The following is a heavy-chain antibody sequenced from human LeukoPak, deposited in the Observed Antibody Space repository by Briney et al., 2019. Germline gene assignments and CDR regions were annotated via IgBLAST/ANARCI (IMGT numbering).Heavy chain of an antibody. CDR1: GYTFTSYD. V-gene: IGHV1-8*01. CDR2: MSPNSGDT. CDR3: ARGPPNWGYDY. J-gene: IGHJ4*02. D-gene: IGHD7-27*01. Sequence: GASVKVSCKASGYTFTSYDFNWVRQATGRRPEWMGWMSPNSGDTGYAQKFQDRVTMTRNTSISTAYMELSSLRSDDTAVYYCARGPPNWGYDYWGPGTLATVSS.